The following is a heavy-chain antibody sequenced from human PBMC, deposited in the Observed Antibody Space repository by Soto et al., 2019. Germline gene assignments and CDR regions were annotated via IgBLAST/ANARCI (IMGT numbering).Heavy chain of an antibody. CDR1: GFTFSSYA. D-gene: IGHD1-1*01. CDR3: DRENRNEGYVDY. CDR2: ISGSGCST. J-gene: IGHJ4*02. Sequence: GGSLRLSCAASGFTFSSYAMSWVRQAPGKGLEWVSSISGSGCSTYYADSVKGRFTISRDNSKNTLYLQMNSLRAEDTAVYYCDRENRNEGYVDYWGQGTLVTVSS. V-gene: IGHV3-23*01.